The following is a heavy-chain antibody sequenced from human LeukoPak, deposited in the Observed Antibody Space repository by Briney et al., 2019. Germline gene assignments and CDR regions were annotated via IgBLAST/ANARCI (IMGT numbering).Heavy chain of an antibody. Sequence: SETLSLTCTVSGGSISSYYWSWIRQPPGKGLEWIGYIYYSGNTRYNPSLKSRVTISVDTSKNQFSLKLSFVTAADTAVYYCARHAPNYYDSSGYGIDYWGQGTLVTVSS. CDR2: IYYSGNT. J-gene: IGHJ4*02. CDR1: GGSISSYY. CDR3: ARHAPNYYDSSGYGIDY. D-gene: IGHD3-22*01. V-gene: IGHV4-59*08.